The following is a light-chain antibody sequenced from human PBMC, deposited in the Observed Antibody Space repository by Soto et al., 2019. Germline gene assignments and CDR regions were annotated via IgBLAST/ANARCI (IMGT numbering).Light chain of an antibody. CDR3: MQGTHWPIT. CDR2: KVS. Sequence: IVMTQSPLSLPVTLGQPASISCSSNQSLLHIDGIAYFSWFQQRPGRSPRRLIYKVSNRASGVPARFSGSGSGTDFALKISRVEAEDVGVYYCMQGTHWPITFGQGTRLEIK. J-gene: IGKJ5*01. V-gene: IGKV2-30*02. CDR1: QSLLHIDGIAY.